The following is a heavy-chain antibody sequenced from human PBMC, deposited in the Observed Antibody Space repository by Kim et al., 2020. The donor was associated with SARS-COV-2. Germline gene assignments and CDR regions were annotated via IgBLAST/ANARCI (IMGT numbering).Heavy chain of an antibody. J-gene: IGHJ4*02. Sequence: GGSLRLSCAASGFTFSSYAMSWVRQAPGKGLEWVSAISGSGGSTYYADSVKGRFTISRDNSKNTLYLQMNSLRAEDTAVYYCAKDPYYDFWSGYDFDYWGQGTLVPVSS. CDR1: GFTFSSYA. V-gene: IGHV3-23*01. CDR2: ISGSGGST. CDR3: AKDPYYDFWSGYDFDY. D-gene: IGHD3-3*01.